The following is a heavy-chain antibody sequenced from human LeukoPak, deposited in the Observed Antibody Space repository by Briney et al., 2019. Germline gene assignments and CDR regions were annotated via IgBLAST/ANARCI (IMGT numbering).Heavy chain of an antibody. CDR3: ARGGTSSGWYTYYYYYYGMDV. CDR1: GYTFTSYD. V-gene: IGHV1-8*01. D-gene: IGHD6-19*01. Sequence: ASVKVSCKASGYTFTSYDINWVRQATGQGLEWMGWMNPNSGNTGYAQKFQGRVTMTRNTSISTAYMELSSLRSEDTAVYYCARGGTSSGWYTYYYYYYGMDVWGQGTTVTVSS. J-gene: IGHJ6*02. CDR2: MNPNSGNT.